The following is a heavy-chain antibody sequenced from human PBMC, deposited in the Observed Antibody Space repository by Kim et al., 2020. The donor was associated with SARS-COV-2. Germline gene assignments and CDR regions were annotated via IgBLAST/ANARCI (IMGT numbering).Heavy chain of an antibody. CDR1: GFTFDDYA. V-gene: IGHV3-9*01. Sequence: GGSLRLSCAASGFTFDDYAMHWVRQAPGKGLEWVSGISWNSGSIGYADSVKGRFTISRDNAKNSLYLQMNSLRAEDTALYYCAKGGHIAAAGRTIDAFDIWGQGTMVTVSS. J-gene: IGHJ3*02. CDR3: AKGGHIAAAGRTIDAFDI. D-gene: IGHD6-13*01. CDR2: ISWNSGSI.